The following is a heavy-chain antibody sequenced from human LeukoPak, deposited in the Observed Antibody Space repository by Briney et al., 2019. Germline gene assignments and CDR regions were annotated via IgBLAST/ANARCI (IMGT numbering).Heavy chain of an antibody. CDR1: GGSISSYY. J-gene: IGHJ4*02. Sequence: KPSETLSLTCTVSGGSISSYYWSWIRQPPGKGLEWIGEINHSGSTNYNPSLKSRVTISVDTSKNQFSLKLSSVTAADTAVYYCARGPTGAEMATIEGGFDYWGQGTLVTVSS. CDR3: ARGPTGAEMATIEGGFDY. D-gene: IGHD5-12*01. CDR2: INHSGST. V-gene: IGHV4-34*01.